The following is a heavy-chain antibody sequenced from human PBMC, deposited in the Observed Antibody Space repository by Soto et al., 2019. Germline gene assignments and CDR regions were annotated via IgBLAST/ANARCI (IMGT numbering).Heavy chain of an antibody. CDR3: ARRPPAWSAAGY. D-gene: IGHD2-8*02. CDR2: MNPNSGNT. Sequence: QVQLVQSGAEVKKPGASVKVSCKASGYTFTTYDIYWVRQATGQGLEWMGWMNPNSGNTGYAQKFQGRVTMPRNTSISTAHRDLSSLRSDDTAVYYCARRPPAWSAAGYWGQGTLVTVSS. J-gene: IGHJ4*02. CDR1: GYTFTTYD. V-gene: IGHV1-8*01.